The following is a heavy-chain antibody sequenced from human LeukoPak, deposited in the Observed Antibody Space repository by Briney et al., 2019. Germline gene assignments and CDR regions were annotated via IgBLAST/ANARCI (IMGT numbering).Heavy chain of an antibody. CDR1: GYTFTGYY. CDR3: ARGVSSTNNYYYGMDV. CDR2: MNPNSGNT. V-gene: IGHV1-8*02. Sequence: ASVKVSCKASGYTFTGYYMHWVRQAPGQGLEWMGWMNPNSGNTGYAQKFQGRVTMTRNTSISTAYMELSSLRSEDTAVYYCARGVSSTNNYYYGMDVWGQGTTVTVSS. J-gene: IGHJ6*02. D-gene: IGHD2-2*01.